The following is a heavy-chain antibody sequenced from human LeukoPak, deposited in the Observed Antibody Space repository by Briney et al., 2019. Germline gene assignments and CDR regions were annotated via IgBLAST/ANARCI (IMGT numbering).Heavy chain of an antibody. CDR2: VFFSGGT. Sequence: PSETLSLTCSVSGGSLSTYYWSWLRQPPGKGLEWIGYVFFSGGTKYNPSLKSRVTMSADTSRNQFSMHLTSVNAADTAVYFCARELKTAVPFGYGGQGKLVIVSP. CDR1: GGSLSTYY. D-gene: IGHD3-3*01. J-gene: IGHJ4*02. CDR3: ARELKTAVPFGY. V-gene: IGHV4-59*13.